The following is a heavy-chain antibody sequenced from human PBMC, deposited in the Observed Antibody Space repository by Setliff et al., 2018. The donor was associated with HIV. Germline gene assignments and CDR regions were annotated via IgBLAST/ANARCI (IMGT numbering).Heavy chain of an antibody. CDR2: ISSSSYT. D-gene: IGHD3-10*01. J-gene: IGHJ3*02. V-gene: IGHV3-21*04. Sequence: GGSLRLSCAASGFTFSSYSMNWVRQAPGKGLEWVSYISSSSYTHYADSVKGRFTISRDNAKNSLYLQMNSLRVEDTAVYYCARDPAFGALDIWGQGTMVTVSS. CDR1: GFTFSSYS. CDR3: ARDPAFGALDI.